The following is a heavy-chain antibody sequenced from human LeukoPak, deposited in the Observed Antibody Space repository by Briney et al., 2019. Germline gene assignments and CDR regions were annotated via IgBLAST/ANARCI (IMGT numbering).Heavy chain of an antibody. J-gene: IGHJ3*02. Sequence: RASVKVSCKASGYKYSDYYIHWIRHAPGQGLEWMGWINPQSGGTRYAPKYQGRVTMSSDTSINTAFMELRSLRSDDTAVFYCARVDRLYKRTYPIGYDIWGQGTRVTVSS. CDR2: INPQSGGT. V-gene: IGHV1-2*02. CDR1: GYKYSDYY. CDR3: ARVDRLYKRTYPIGYDI. D-gene: IGHD6-25*01.